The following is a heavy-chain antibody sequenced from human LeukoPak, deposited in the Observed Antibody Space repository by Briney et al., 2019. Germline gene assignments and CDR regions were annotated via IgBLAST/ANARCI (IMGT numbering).Heavy chain of an antibody. V-gene: IGHV1-69*04. Sequence: ASVKVSCKASGGTFSSYAISWVRQAPGQGLEWMGRIIPILGIANYAQKFQGRVTITADKSTSTAYMELSSLRSEDTAVYYCARDLRAQGTYYDILTGYPRDAFDIWGQGTMVTVSS. D-gene: IGHD3-9*01. CDR2: IIPILGIA. CDR3: ARDLRAQGTYYDILTGYPRDAFDI. J-gene: IGHJ3*02. CDR1: GGTFSSYA.